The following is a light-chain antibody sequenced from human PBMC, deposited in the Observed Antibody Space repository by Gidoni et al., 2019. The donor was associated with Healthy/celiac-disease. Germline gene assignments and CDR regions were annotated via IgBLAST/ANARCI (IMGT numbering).Light chain of an antibody. CDR2: GAS. CDR1: QSVSSSY. J-gene: IGKJ1*01. Sequence: EIVLTQSPGTLSLSPGERATLSCRASQSVSSSYLAWYHQKPGQAPRLLLSGASSRATGIPDRFSGSGSGTDFTLSISRLEPEDFAVYYCQQYGSSPRTFGQGTKVEIK. CDR3: QQYGSSPRT. V-gene: IGKV3-20*01.